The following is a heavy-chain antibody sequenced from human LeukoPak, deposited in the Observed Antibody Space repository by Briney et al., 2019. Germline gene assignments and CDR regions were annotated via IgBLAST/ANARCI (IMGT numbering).Heavy chain of an antibody. CDR2: ISSSSSYI. Sequence: GGSLRLSCAASGFTFSSYSMNWVRQAPGKGLEWVSSISSSSSYIYYADSVKGRFTISRDNAKNSLYLQMNSLRAEDTAVYYCATYYYDSSGYYYFDCWGQGTLVTVSS. J-gene: IGHJ4*02. CDR3: ATYYYDSSGYYYFDC. D-gene: IGHD3-22*01. V-gene: IGHV3-21*01. CDR1: GFTFSSYS.